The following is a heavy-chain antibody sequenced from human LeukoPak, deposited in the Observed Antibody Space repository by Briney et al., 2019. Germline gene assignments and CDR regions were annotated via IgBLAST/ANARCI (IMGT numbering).Heavy chain of an antibody. CDR3: ARDRKLAGYYFDY. Sequence: GGSLRLSCAASGFTFSTYSMNWVRQAPGKGLEWVAVISYDGSNKYYADSVKGRFTISRDNSKNTLYLQMNSLRAEDTAVYYCARDRKLAGYYFDYWGQGTLVTVSS. J-gene: IGHJ4*02. D-gene: IGHD6-13*01. CDR2: ISYDGSNK. CDR1: GFTFSTYS. V-gene: IGHV3-30*03.